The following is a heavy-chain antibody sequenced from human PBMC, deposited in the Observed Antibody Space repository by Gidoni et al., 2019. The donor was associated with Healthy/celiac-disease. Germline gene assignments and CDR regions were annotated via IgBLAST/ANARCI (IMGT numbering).Heavy chain of an antibody. CDR2: IYPGDSDT. Sequence: EVQLVQSGAEVKKPGESLKISCKGSGYSFTSYWIGWVRQMPGKGLEWMGIIYPGDSDTRYSPSFQGQVTISADKSISTAYLQWSSLKASDTAMYYCARQMGHIVVGDDAFDIWGQGTMVTVSS. J-gene: IGHJ3*02. CDR3: ARQMGHIVVGDDAFDI. CDR1: GYSFTSYW. V-gene: IGHV5-51*01. D-gene: IGHD2-21*01.